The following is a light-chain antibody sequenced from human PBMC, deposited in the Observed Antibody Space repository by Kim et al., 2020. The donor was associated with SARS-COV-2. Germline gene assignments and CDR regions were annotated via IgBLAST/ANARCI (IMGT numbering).Light chain of an antibody. Sequence: DIQITQSPSSLSASVGDRVTITCRASRSISNYLNWYQQKPGRAPNLLIYAASSLRSGVPSRFSGRGSGTDFSLTITSLQPDDFATYYCQQSYSTPYTFGQGTKLEI. J-gene: IGKJ2*01. CDR3: QQSYSTPYT. CDR2: AAS. V-gene: IGKV1-39*01. CDR1: RSISNY.